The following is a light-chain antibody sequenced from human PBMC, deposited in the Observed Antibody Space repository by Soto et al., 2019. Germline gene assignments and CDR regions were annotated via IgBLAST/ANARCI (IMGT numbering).Light chain of an antibody. Sequence: DIQVTQSPPTLSASVGDRVTITCRASQTISTWMAWYQQKPGKAPKLLVYDASTLQSGVASRFSGSGSGTEFTLIISGLQPEDFAVYYCQQYNDWPPWTFGQGTKVDIK. CDR1: QTISTW. J-gene: IGKJ1*01. V-gene: IGKV1-5*01. CDR2: DAS. CDR3: QQYNDWPPWT.